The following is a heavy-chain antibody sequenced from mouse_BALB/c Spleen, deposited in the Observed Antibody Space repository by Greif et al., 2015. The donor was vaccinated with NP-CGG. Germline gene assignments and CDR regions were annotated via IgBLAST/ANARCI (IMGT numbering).Heavy chain of an antibody. CDR1: GFTFNTNA. D-gene: IGHD1-1*01. CDR3: VSYYYGSMDY. V-gene: IGHV10S3*01. CDR2: IRSKSNNYAT. J-gene: IGHJ4*01. Sequence: EVKLVESGGGLVQPKGSLKLSCAASGFTFNTNAMNWVRQAPGKGLEWVARIRSKSNNYATYYADSVKDRFTISRDDSQSMLYLQMNNLKTEDTAMYYCVSYYYGSMDYWGQGTSVTVSS.